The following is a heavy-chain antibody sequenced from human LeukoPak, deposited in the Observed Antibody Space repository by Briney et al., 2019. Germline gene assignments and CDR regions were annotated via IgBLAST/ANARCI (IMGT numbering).Heavy chain of an antibody. J-gene: IGHJ4*02. CDR1: GFTFSSYA. V-gene: IGHV3-23*01. D-gene: IGHD7-27*01. CDR3: AELNWGTDY. CDR2: ISGSGGST. Sequence: GGSLRLSCAASGFTFSSYAMSWVRQAPGKGLEWVSAISGSGGSTHYADSVKGRFTISRDNSKNTLYLQMNSLRAGDTAVYYCAELNWGTDYWGQGTLVTVSS.